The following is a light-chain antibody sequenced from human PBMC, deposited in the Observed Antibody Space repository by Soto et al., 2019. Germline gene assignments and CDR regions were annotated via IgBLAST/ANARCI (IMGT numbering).Light chain of an antibody. J-gene: IGKJ5*01. Sequence: EIVLTQSPATLSSSPGERATLSCRARQNVSSSLAWYQQKPGQAPRLLIYGASNRAGGIPARFSGSGSGTDFTLTISILEPEDFAVYYCQQRSNWPVTFGQGTRLEIK. CDR1: QNVSSS. V-gene: IGKV3-11*01. CDR2: GAS. CDR3: QQRSNWPVT.